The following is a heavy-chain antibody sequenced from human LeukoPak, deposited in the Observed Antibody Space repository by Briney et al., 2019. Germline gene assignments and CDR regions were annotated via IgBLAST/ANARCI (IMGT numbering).Heavy chain of an antibody. V-gene: IGHV1-2*02. CDR2: INPNSGGT. CDR1: GYPFTGYY. CDR3: ARGSGDSSGYYPHAFDI. D-gene: IGHD3-22*01. J-gene: IGHJ3*02. Sequence: WPPVKVSCKASGYPFTGYYMHWVRQAPGQGLEWMGWINPNSGGTNYAQKFQGRVTMTRDTSISTAYMELSRLRSDDTAVYYCARGSGDSSGYYPHAFDIWGQGTMVTVSS.